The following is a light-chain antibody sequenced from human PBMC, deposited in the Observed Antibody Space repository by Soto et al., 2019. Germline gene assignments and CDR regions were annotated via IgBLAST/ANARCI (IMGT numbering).Light chain of an antibody. Sequence: DIPMTQSPSTLSASVGDRVTITCRASQSISACLAWYQQKPGRAPKLLIYDASNLQSGVPSRFSGSGSGTEFTLNINRLEPDDFATYYCQQYDTSLRTFGQGTKVEIK. V-gene: IGKV1-5*01. CDR3: QQYDTSLRT. CDR1: QSISAC. CDR2: DAS. J-gene: IGKJ1*01.